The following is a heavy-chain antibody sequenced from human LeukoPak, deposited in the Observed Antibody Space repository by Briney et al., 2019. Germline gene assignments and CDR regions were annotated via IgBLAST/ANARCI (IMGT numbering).Heavy chain of an antibody. D-gene: IGHD1-1*01. CDR1: GGSMSPFY. CDR2: IYYSGGT. CDR3: AVNSTKHTFDI. J-gene: IGHJ3*02. V-gene: IGHV4-59*08. Sequence: SETLSLTCTVSGGSMSPFYWSWIRQSPGKGLEWIGSIYYSGGTNYNPSLKSRVTISVDTSRNQFSLELSSVTAADTAVYYCAVNSTKHTFDIWGQGTMVTVSS.